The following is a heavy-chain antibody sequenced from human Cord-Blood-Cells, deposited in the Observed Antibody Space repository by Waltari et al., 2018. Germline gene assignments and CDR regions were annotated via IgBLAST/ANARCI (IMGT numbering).Heavy chain of an antibody. CDR2: IYHSGNT. CDR1: GYSISSGYY. D-gene: IGHD2-21*02. Sequence: QVQLQESGPGLVKPSETLSLTCAVPGYSISSGYYWGWIRQPPGKGLEWIGSIYHSGNTYYNPSLKSRVTISVNTSKNQFSLKLSSVTAADTAVYYCASPLPLLIVSNDAFDIWGQGTMVTVSS. V-gene: IGHV4-38-2*01. CDR3: ASPLPLLIVSNDAFDI. J-gene: IGHJ3*02.